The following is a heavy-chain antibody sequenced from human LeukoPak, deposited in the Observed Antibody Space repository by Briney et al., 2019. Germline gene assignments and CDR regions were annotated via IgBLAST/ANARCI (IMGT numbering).Heavy chain of an antibody. D-gene: IGHD4-17*01. CDR2: IYSGGRT. CDR3: ARDSTTVTGGIFDY. V-gene: IGHV3-53*01. CDR1: GFTVSSNY. Sequence: GGSLRLSCAASGFTVSSNYMSWVCQAPGKGLEWVSVIYSGGRTYYADSVKGRFTISRDNSKNTLYLQMNSLRAEDTAVYYCARDSTTVTGGIFDYWGQGTLVTVSS. J-gene: IGHJ4*02.